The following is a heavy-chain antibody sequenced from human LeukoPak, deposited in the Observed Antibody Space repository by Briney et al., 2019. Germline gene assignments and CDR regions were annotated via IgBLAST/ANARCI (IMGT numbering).Heavy chain of an antibody. CDR3: AKDTPSPNSGFYHY. D-gene: IGHD1-26*01. CDR1: GFTFSSSG. V-gene: IGHV3-30*18. J-gene: IGHJ4*02. CDR2: VSHDGSNR. Sequence: GRSLRLSCAASGFTFSSSGMHWVRQASGKGLEWVSTVSHDGSNRYYGDSVKGRFIISRDDSRNTLYLQMNSLRTEDTAVYFCAKDTPSPNSGFYHYWGQGTLVTVSS.